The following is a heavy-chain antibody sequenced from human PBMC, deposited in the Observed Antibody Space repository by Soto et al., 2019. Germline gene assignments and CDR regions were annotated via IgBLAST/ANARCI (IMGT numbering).Heavy chain of an antibody. Sequence: QVQLVESGGGVVQPGRSLRLSCAASGFTFSSYGMHWVRQAPGKGLEWVAVIWYDGSNKYYADSVKGRFTISRDNSKNTLYLQMNSLRAEDTAVCYCARDSSGWLFDYWGQGTLVTVSS. CDR2: IWYDGSNK. CDR3: ARDSSGWLFDY. CDR1: GFTFSSYG. V-gene: IGHV3-33*01. J-gene: IGHJ4*02. D-gene: IGHD6-19*01.